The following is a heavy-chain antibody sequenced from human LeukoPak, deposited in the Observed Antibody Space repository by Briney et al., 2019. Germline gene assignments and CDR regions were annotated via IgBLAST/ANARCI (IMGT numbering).Heavy chain of an antibody. D-gene: IGHD6-6*01. CDR2: ISSSSSYI. CDR1: GFTFSSYS. Sequence: GGSLRLSCAASGFTFSSYSMNWVRQAPGKGLEWVSSISSSSSYIYYADSVKSRFTISRDNAKNSLYLQMNSLRAEDTAVYYCARDSARSFDYWGQGTLVTVSS. V-gene: IGHV3-21*01. J-gene: IGHJ4*02. CDR3: ARDSARSFDY.